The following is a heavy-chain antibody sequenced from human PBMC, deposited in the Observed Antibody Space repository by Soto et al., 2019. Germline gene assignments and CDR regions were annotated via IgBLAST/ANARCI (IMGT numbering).Heavy chain of an antibody. CDR2: IIPIFGTA. D-gene: IGHD6-13*01. CDR3: ARVPFRSYSSSWYGY. Sequence: QVQLVQSGAEVKKPGSSVKVSCKASGGTFSSYAISWVRQAPGQGLEWMGGIIPIFGTANYAQKFQGRVTITADESTSTAYRELRSLRSEDTAVYYCARVPFRSYSSSWYGYWGQGTLVTVSS. CDR1: GGTFSSYA. V-gene: IGHV1-69*12. J-gene: IGHJ4*02.